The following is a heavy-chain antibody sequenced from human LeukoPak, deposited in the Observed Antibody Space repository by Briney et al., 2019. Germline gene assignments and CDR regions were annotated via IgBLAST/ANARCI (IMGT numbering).Heavy chain of an antibody. D-gene: IGHD3-22*01. CDR2: IYTSGST. V-gene: IGHV4-4*07. J-gene: IGHJ6*02. CDR3: ARVPPDNYYYYGMDV. Sequence: PSETLSLTCTVSGGSISSYYWSWIRQPAEKGLEWIGRIYTSGSTNYNPSLKSRVTMSVDTSKNQFSLKLSSVTAADTAVYYCARVPPDNYYYYGMDVWGQGTTVTVSS. CDR1: GGSISSYY.